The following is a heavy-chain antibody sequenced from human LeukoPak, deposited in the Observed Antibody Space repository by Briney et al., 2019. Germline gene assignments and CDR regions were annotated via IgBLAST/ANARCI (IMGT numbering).Heavy chain of an antibody. Sequence: SQTLSLTCAISGDSVSSNSAAWTWIRQSPSRGLEWLGRTYYRSKWYNDYAVSVKTRITINPDTSKNQFSLQLNSVTPEDTAVYYCARGVAALDAFDIWGQGTMVTVSS. J-gene: IGHJ3*02. V-gene: IGHV6-1*01. CDR2: TYYRSKWYN. CDR3: ARGVAALDAFDI. CDR1: GDSVSSNSAA. D-gene: IGHD6-13*01.